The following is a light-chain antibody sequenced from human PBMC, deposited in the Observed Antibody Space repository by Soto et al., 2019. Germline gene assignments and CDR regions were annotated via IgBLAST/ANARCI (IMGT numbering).Light chain of an antibody. CDR2: DAS. J-gene: IGKJ1*01. CDR1: QSVSSY. V-gene: IGKV3-11*01. CDR3: QQRSNWLWT. Sequence: EIVLTQSPATLSLSPGERATLSCRASQSVSSYLAWYQQKPGQAPRLLIYDASNRATGIPARFSGSGSGTDFTLTISSLGPKDFAVYYCQQRSNWLWTFGQGTKVDIK.